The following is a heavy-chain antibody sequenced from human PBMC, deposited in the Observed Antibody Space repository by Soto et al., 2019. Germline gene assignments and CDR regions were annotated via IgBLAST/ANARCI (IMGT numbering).Heavy chain of an antibody. CDR2: INHSGST. D-gene: IGHD5-12*01. CDR3: ARRVATIYYYYYYMDV. J-gene: IGHJ6*03. CDR1: GGSFSGYY. Sequence: SETLSLTCAVYGGSFSGYYWSWIRQPPGKGLEWIGEINHSGSTNYNPSLKSRVTISVDTSKNQFSLKLSSVTAADTAVYYCARRVATIYYYYYYMDVWGKGTTVTVSS. V-gene: IGHV4-34*01.